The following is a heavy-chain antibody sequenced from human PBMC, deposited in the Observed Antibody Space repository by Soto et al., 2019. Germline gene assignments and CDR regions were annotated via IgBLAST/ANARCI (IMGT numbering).Heavy chain of an antibody. CDR3: GRGTRGCYCLDF. Sequence: PQTLSPTSAVAGASSSSGGYSWSWIRQPPGKGLEGIGYIYHSGSTYYNSSLKSRVTISVARSKNQFSLTLSSVTAADTAVYYGGRGTRGCYCLDFWGQGTLVTVSS. V-gene: IGHV4-30-2*01. J-gene: IGHJ4*03. CDR1: GASSSSGGYS. D-gene: IGHD3-22*01. CDR2: IYHSGST.